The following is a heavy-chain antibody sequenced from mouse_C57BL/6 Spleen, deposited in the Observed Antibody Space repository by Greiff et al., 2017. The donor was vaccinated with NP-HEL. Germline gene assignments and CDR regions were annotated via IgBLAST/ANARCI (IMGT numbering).Heavy chain of an antibody. V-gene: IGHV1-55*01. CDR3: SREAYYSNYVSLAMDY. D-gene: IGHD2-5*01. CDR2: IYPGSGST. CDR1: GYTFTSYW. J-gene: IGHJ4*01. Sequence: QVQLQQPGAELVKPGASVKMSCKASGYTFTSYWITWVKQRPGQGLEWIGDIYPGSGSTNYNEKFKSKATLTVDTSSSTAYMQLSSLTSEDSAVYYWSREAYYSNYVSLAMDYWGQGTSVTVSS.